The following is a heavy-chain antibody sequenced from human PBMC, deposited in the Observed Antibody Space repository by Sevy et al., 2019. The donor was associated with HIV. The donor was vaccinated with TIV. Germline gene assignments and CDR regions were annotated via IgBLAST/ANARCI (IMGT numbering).Heavy chain of an antibody. CDR3: ARDLGTGYFDF. J-gene: IGHJ4*02. CDR1: GFTFSDYY. CDR2: ISGSQYMI. Sequence: GGSLRLSCAASGFTFSDYYMSWIRQAPGKGLEWISYISGSQYMIYYADSVKGRFTISRDDAKNSLYPQMNSLRPEDSAVYFCARDLGTGYFDFWGRGTLVTVSS. V-gene: IGHV3-11*01. D-gene: IGHD1-26*01.